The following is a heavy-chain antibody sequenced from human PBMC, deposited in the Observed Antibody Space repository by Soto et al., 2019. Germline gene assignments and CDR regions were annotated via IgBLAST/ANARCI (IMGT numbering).Heavy chain of an antibody. D-gene: IGHD3-22*01. CDR1: GGSISSYY. V-gene: IGHV4-59*08. Sequence: SETLSLTCTVSGGSISSYYWSWIRQPPGKGLEWIGYIYYSGSTNYNPSLKSRVTISVDTSKNQFSLKLSSVTAADTAVYYCARHLGVDSSGYYRTWLDPWGQGTLVTLAS. CDR2: IYYSGST. CDR3: ARHLGVDSSGYYRTWLDP. J-gene: IGHJ5*02.